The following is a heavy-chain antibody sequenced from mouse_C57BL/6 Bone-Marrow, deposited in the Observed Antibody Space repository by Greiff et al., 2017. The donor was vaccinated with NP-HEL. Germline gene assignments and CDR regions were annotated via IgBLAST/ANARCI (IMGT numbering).Heavy chain of an antibody. CDR2: IRSKSNNYAT. Sequence: EVKLVESGGGLVQPKGSLKLSCAASGFSFNTYAMNWVRQAPGKGLEWVARIRSKSNNYATYYADSVKDRFTISRDDSESMLYLQMNNLKTEDTAMYYCVRLHYYGSSDWYFDVWGTGTTVTVSS. V-gene: IGHV10-1*01. J-gene: IGHJ1*03. D-gene: IGHD1-1*01. CDR3: VRLHYYGSSDWYFDV. CDR1: GFSFNTYA.